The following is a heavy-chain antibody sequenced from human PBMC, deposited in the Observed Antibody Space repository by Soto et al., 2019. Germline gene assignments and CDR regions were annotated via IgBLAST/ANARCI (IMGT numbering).Heavy chain of an antibody. V-gene: IGHV3-9*01. CDR1: GFTFEDYA. Sequence: EVQLVESGGGLVQPGRSLRLSCAASGFTFEDYAMHWVRQAPGKGLEWVSGISWNGDSIGYADSVKGRFTISRDNAKNSLHLQMNSLRGEDTALYYCAKDIWTRYYYYGMDVWGQGTTVTVSS. CDR3: AKDIWTRYYYYGMDV. CDR2: ISWNGDSI. D-gene: IGHD3-10*01. J-gene: IGHJ6*02.